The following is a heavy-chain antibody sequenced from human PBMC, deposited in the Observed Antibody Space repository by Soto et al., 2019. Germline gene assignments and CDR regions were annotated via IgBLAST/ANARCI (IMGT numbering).Heavy chain of an antibody. Sequence: PGGSLRLSCAASGFTFSSYAMHWVRQAPGKGLEWVAVISYDGSNKYYADSVKGRFTISRDNSKNTLYLQMNSLRAEDTAVYYCARDPYSSSHNWFDLWGQGTLVTVSS. CDR3: ARDPYSSSHNWFDL. V-gene: IGHV3-30-3*01. CDR1: GFTFSSYA. CDR2: ISYDGSNK. D-gene: IGHD6-6*01. J-gene: IGHJ5*01.